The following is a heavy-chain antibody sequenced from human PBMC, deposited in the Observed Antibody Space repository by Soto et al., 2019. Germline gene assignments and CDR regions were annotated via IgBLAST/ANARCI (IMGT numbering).Heavy chain of an antibody. D-gene: IGHD6-13*01. CDR1: CPSVSSIYW. Sequence: TLSLTCAVSCPSVSSIYWWSWVRQPPGKGPEWIGEINHRGSANYNPSLRSRVTMSVDISKSQFSLRLTSVTAADTAVYYCARYNAASGTYYFDYWGQG. J-gene: IGHJ4*02. CDR3: ARYNAASGTYYFDY. V-gene: IGHV4-4*02. CDR2: INHRGSA.